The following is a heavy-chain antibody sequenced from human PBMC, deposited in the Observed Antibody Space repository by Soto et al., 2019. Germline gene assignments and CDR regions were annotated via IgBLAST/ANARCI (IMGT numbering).Heavy chain of an antibody. CDR3: ARDNGGDFEY. J-gene: IGHJ4*02. CDR1: GYTFSNYA. CDR2: ISAYNGNR. Sequence: QVQLVQSGAEVKKPGASVKVSCKASGYTFSNYAISWVRQAPGQGLEWMGWISAYNGNRNFAQKFQGRVTMTTDTSASTAYMELGSLRSDDTAVYFCARDNGGDFEYWGQGTLVTVSS. D-gene: IGHD3-10*01. V-gene: IGHV1-18*01.